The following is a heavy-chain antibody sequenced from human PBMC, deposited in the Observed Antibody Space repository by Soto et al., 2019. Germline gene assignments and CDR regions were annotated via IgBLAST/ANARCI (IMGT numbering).Heavy chain of an antibody. V-gene: IGHV2-5*02. J-gene: IGHJ5*02. CDR3: AHSLWWEGQNYLDP. D-gene: IGHD2-21*01. CDR1: GFSLSTSGVG. CDR2: IYCDVDK. Sequence: SGLTQVHPRQALTLTCTLSGFSLSTSGVGVGWVRQPPGKALGWLALIYCDVDKSYRPSLKSRLTIVKDTSKNLVVLTMTNMDPVDTATYYCAHSLWWEGQNYLDPWGQGTLVTVSS.